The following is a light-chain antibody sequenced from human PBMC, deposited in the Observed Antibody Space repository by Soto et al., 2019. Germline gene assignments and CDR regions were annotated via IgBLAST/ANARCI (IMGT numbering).Light chain of an antibody. CDR3: QQVNSFPYT. J-gene: IGKJ2*01. CDR1: QSINNW. Sequence: DIQMTQSPSSVSASVGDRVTITCRASQSINNWLVWFQQKPGKAPKLLIYGASSLQSGVPSRFSGSGSGTDFTLTINNLQSEDFATYYCQQVNSFPYTFGQGTKLEIK. V-gene: IGKV1-12*01. CDR2: GAS.